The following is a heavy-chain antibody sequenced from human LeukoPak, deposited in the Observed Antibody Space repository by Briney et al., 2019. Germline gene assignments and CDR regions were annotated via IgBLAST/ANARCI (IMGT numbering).Heavy chain of an antibody. CDR1: GGSISSYY. J-gene: IGHJ2*01. V-gene: IGHV4-4*07. Sequence: PSETLSLTCTVSGGSISSYYWSWIRQPAGKGLEWIGRIYTSGSTNYNPSLKSRVTMSVDTSKNQFSLKLSSVTAADTAVYYCAREGQTYYYDSTTTWYFDLWGRGTLVTVSS. CDR2: IYTSGST. D-gene: IGHD3-22*01. CDR3: AREGQTYYYDSTTTWYFDL.